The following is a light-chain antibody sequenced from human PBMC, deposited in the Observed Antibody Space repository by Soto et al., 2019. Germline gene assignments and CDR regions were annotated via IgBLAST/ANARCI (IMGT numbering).Light chain of an antibody. CDR3: QQYDSYPLT. J-gene: IGKJ4*01. V-gene: IGKV1-5*03. CDR2: KTS. Sequence: DIQMTQSPSTLSASVGDRVTITCRASQSFSSWLAWYQKKPGKAPNLLIYKTSSLESGVPSRFSGSGSGTEFTLTVNSLQPDDFATYYCQQYDSYPLTFGGGTKVDIK. CDR1: QSFSSW.